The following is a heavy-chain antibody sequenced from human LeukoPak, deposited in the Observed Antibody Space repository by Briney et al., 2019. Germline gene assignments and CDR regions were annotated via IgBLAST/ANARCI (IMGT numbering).Heavy chain of an antibody. D-gene: IGHD4-23*01. V-gene: IGHV4-34*01. J-gene: IGHJ4*02. CDR2: IYHSGST. CDR1: GGSFSGYY. CDR3: ARAYRDYGGNSD. Sequence: SETLSLTCAVYGGSFSGYYWSWIRQPPGKGLEWIGYIYHSGSTYYNPSLKSRVTISVDRSKNQFSLKLSSVTAADTAVYYCARAYRDYGGNSDWGQGTLVTVSS.